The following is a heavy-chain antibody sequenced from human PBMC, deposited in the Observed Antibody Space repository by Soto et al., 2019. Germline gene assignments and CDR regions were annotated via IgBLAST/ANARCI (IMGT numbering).Heavy chain of an antibody. CDR3: ARGAADTAMVDS. J-gene: IGHJ4*02. Sequence: SETLSLTCTVSGRSIRSYYWTWIRQPPGKGLEWLGYIFYSGSTFYNPSLKSRVTISIHTSKSQFSLQLTSVTAADTAVYYCARGAADTAMVDSWGQGTLVTVSS. CDR1: GRSIRSYY. CDR2: IFYSGST. V-gene: IGHV4-59*01. D-gene: IGHD5-18*01.